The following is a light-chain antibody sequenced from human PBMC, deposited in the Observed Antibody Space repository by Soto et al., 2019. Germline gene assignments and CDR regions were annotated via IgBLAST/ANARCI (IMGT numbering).Light chain of an antibody. CDR2: DIS. J-gene: IGKJ5*01. CDR3: QQYGGSMT. V-gene: IGKV3-20*01. Sequence: EIVLTQSPGTLSLSPGDTATLSCRASQSLSSNYLAWYQQRPGQAPKLLIYDISSRATGIPDRFSGSGSGTDFTLTITRLDPEDFAVYYCQQYGGSMTFGQGKRLEIE. CDR1: QSLSSNY.